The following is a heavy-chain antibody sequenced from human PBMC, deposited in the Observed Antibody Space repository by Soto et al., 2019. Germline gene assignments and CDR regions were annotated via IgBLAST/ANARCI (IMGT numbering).Heavy chain of an antibody. CDR3: AREMAAGTSYFDY. J-gene: IGHJ4*02. Sequence: QVQLVESGGGVVQPGGSLRLSCAASGFRFSSHGMHWVRQAPGKGLEWVAIIWYDGNNKYYADSVKGRFTISRDNSKNTLYLQMNSLRAEDTAVYYCAREMAAGTSYFDYWGQGLLVTVSS. CDR2: IWYDGNNK. D-gene: IGHD6-13*01. V-gene: IGHV3-33*01. CDR1: GFRFSSHG.